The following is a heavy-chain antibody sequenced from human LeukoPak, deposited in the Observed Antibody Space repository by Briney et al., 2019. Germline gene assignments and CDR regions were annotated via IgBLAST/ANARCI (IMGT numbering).Heavy chain of an antibody. CDR2: ISPSGGST. J-gene: IGHJ4*02. V-gene: IGHV1-46*01. CDR3: ARDLSGSYMSDY. Sequence: ASVKVSCKASGYTFTDYYIHWVRHAPGQGLEWMGMISPSGGSTSYPQKFQGRVTMTTDTSTTTSTVYMELSSLRSEDTAVYYCARDLSGSYMSDYWGQGTLVTVSS. CDR1: GYTFTDYY. D-gene: IGHD3-10*01.